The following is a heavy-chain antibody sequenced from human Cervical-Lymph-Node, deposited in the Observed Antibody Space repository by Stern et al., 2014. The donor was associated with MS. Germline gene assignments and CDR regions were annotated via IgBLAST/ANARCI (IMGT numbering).Heavy chain of an antibody. V-gene: IGHV3-30*18. CDR1: GFSFSSYG. J-gene: IGHJ6*02. CDR2: ISYDGSNK. CDR3: AKDSGCSDGSCQLDV. Sequence: VQLVESGGGVVQPGRSLRLSCAASGFSFSSYGMQWVRQAPGKGLEWGAVISYDGSNKYYVDSVKGRVTISRDNSKNTLYLQMNSLRVEDTAVYYCAKDSGCSDGSCQLDVWGQGTTVTVSS. D-gene: IGHD2-15*01.